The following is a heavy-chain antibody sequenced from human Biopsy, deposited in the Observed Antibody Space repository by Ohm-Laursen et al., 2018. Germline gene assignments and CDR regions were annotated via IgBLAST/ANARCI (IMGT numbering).Heavy chain of an antibody. J-gene: IGHJ3*02. CDR3: ARGTGKYYVYGAFDI. Sequence: GTLSLTCAVSGDSIRHDYWSWIRQSAGQGLEWIGRIHTSGSTNHNLSLKSRVTMSVDTSKNQFSLKLRSVTAADTAVYYCARGTGKYYVYGAFDIWGQGTMVTVSS. CDR2: IHTSGST. D-gene: IGHD3/OR15-3a*01. V-gene: IGHV4-4*07. CDR1: GDSIRHDY.